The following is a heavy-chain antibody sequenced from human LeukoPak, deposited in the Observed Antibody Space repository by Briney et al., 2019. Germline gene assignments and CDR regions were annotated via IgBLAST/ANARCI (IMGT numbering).Heavy chain of an antibody. CDR1: GFTFINYG. D-gene: IGHD3-10*01. CDR2: IRYDRSNQ. V-gene: IGHV3-30*02. CDR3: AKVSGFYFDY. Sequence: GGSLRLSCAASGFTFINYGKHWVRQAPGKGLEWVAFIRYDRSNQYYADSVKGRFTISRDNSKNTVYLQMNSLRAEDTAAYCCAKVSGFYFDYWGQGTLVTVSS. J-gene: IGHJ4*02.